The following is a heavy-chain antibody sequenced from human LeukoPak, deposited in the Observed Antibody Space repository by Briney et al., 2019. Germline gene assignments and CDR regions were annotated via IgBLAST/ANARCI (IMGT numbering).Heavy chain of an antibody. V-gene: IGHV4-59*08. Sequence: SETLSLTCTVSGGSISSYYWSWIRQPPGKGLEWIGYIYYSGSTNYNPSLKSRVTISVDTSKNQFSLKLSSVTAADTAVYYCARHYGDYPFDYWGQGTPVTVSS. J-gene: IGHJ4*02. D-gene: IGHD4-17*01. CDR2: IYYSGST. CDR3: ARHYGDYPFDY. CDR1: GGSISSYY.